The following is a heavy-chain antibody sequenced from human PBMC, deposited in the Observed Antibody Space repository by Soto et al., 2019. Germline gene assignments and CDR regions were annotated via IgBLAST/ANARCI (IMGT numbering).Heavy chain of an antibody. CDR2: IFSNDEK. CDR1: GFSLSNARMG. D-gene: IGHD6-19*01. Sequence: SGPTLVNPTETLTLTCTVSGFSLSNARMGVSWIRQPPGKALEWLAHIFSNDEKSYSTSLKSRLTISKDTSKSQVVLTMTNMDPVDTATYYCARMSGWPYYYYYGMDVWGQGTTVTVS. V-gene: IGHV2-26*01. J-gene: IGHJ6*02. CDR3: ARMSGWPYYYYYGMDV.